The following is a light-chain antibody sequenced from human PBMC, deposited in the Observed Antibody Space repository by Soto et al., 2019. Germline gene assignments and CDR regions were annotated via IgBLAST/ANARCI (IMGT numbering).Light chain of an antibody. Sequence: IQMTQSPSTLSASVGDRVTFTCRASQTISTWLAWYQQKPGEAPKLLIYKASTLEVGVPSRFSASGSGTEFTLTINTLQPAHFATYYYQQYNSYPWTFGQGTKV. CDR1: QTISTW. J-gene: IGKJ1*01. V-gene: IGKV1-5*03. CDR3: QQYNSYPWT. CDR2: KAS.